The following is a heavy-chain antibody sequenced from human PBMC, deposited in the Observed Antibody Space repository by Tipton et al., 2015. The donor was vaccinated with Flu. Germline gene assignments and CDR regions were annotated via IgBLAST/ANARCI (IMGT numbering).Heavy chain of an antibody. CDR3: ARQDPSPLRGFRFDY. Sequence: TLSLTCTVSGGSISSYYWSWIRQPPGKGLEWIGYIYYSGSTNYNPSLKSRVTISVDTSKNQFSLKLSSVTAADTAVYYCARQDPSPLRGFRFDYLGQGTLVTVSS. J-gene: IGHJ4*02. D-gene: IGHD3-10*01. CDR1: GGSISSYY. V-gene: IGHV4-59*08. CDR2: IYYSGST.